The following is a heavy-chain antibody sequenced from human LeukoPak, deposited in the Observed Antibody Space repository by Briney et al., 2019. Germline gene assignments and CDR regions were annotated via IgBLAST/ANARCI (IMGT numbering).Heavy chain of an antibody. V-gene: IGHV1-3*01. CDR2: INAGNGKT. CDR1: GYTFTSYA. J-gene: IGHJ5*02. D-gene: IGHD3-10*01. CDR3: ARDGAGEYWFDT. Sequence: ALVKVSCKAAGYTFTSYAMRWVRQAPGQRFGWMGWINAGNGKTKYSQKFQGRVTITRDTSASTAYMELSSLRSEDTAVYYCARDGAGEYWFDTWGQGTLVTVSS.